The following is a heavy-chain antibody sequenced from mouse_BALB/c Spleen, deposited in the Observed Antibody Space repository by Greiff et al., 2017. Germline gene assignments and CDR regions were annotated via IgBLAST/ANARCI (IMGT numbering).Heavy chain of an antibody. J-gene: IGHJ1*01. V-gene: IGHV2-6-7*01. CDR1: GFSLTGYG. CDR2: IWGDGST. CDR3: ARAPFDWYFDV. Sequence: QVQLKESGPGLVAPSQSLSITCTVSGFSLTGYGVNWVRQPPGKGLEWLGMIWGDGSTDYNSALKSRLSISKDNSKSQVFLKMNSLQTDDTAMYYCARAPFDWYFDVWGAGTTVTVSS.